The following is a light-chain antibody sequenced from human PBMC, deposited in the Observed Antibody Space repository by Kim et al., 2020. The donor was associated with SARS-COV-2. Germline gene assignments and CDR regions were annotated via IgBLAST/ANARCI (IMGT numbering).Light chain of an antibody. CDR1: NIGSKS. J-gene: IGLJ3*02. CDR2: YDS. V-gene: IGLV3-21*04. Sequence: PGKPARIPCGGNNIGSKSVPWYQQKPGQAPVLVIYYDSDRPSGIPERFSGSNSGNTATLTISRVEAGDEADYYCQVWDSSSDHWVFGGGTQLTVL. CDR3: QVWDSSSDHWV.